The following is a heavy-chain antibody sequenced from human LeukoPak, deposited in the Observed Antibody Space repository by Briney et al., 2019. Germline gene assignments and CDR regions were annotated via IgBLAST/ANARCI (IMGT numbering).Heavy chain of an antibody. Sequence: QSGRSLRLSCAASGFTFSSYSMHWVRQAPGKGLEWVAVISYDGGNKYYADSVKGRFTISRDNSKNTLYLQMNSLRAEDTAVYYCAKDSSGYSYAFDIWGQGTMVTVSS. CDR3: AKDSSGYSYAFDI. CDR1: GFTFSSYS. D-gene: IGHD3-22*01. CDR2: ISYDGGNK. V-gene: IGHV3-30-3*01. J-gene: IGHJ3*02.